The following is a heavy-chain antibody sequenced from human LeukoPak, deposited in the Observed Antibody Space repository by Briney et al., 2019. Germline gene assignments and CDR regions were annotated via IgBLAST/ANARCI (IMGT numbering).Heavy chain of an antibody. CDR2: ISSTSTTI. Sequence: GGSLRLSCAASGFSFSTYSMNWVRQAPGKGLEWLSYISSTSTTIYYADFVKGRFTISRDNAKNSLYLQMNSLRDEDTAVYYCAGAGDYWGQGTLVTVSS. CDR3: AGAGDY. CDR1: GFSFSTYS. V-gene: IGHV3-48*02. J-gene: IGHJ4*02.